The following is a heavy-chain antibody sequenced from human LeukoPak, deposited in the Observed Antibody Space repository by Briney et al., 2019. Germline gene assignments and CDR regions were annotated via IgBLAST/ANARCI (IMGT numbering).Heavy chain of an antibody. V-gene: IGHV4-59*08. J-gene: IGHJ3*02. CDR1: GGSISSYY. CDR3: ARLEREYGDYPDAFDI. CDR2: IYYSGST. D-gene: IGHD4-17*01. Sequence: SETLSLTCTVSGGSISSYYWSWIRQPPGKGLEWIGYIYYSGSTNYNPSLKSRVTISADTSKNQFSLKLSSVTAADTAVYYCARLEREYGDYPDAFDIWGQGTMVTVSS.